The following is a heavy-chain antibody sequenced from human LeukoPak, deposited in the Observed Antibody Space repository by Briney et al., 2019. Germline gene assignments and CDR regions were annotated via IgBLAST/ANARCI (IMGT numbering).Heavy chain of an antibody. J-gene: IGHJ6*04. D-gene: IGHD6-13*01. V-gene: IGHV3-33*01. CDR3: ARSIAAAGYYYYGMDV. CDR2: IWYDGSNK. Sequence: GGSLRLSCAASGFTFSSYGMHWVRQAPGKGLEWVAVIWYDGSNKYYADSVKGRFTISRGNSKNTLYLQMNSLRAEGTAVYYCARSIAAAGYYYYGMDVWGKGTTVTVSS. CDR1: GFTFSSYG.